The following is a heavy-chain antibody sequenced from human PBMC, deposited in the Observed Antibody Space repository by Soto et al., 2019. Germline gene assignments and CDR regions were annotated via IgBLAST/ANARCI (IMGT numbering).Heavy chain of an antibody. D-gene: IGHD3-3*01. CDR3: AKDRDYDFWSGYYAPIFYYYGMDV. CDR1: GCTFRSYW. J-gene: IGHJ6*02. CDR2: ISYDGSNK. V-gene: IGHV3-30*18. Sequence: GGALRLSFAAPGCTFRSYWMHWVPPAPGKGVGGGGGISYDGSNKYYADSVKGRFTISRDNSKNTLYLQMNSLRAEDTAVYYCAKDRDYDFWSGYYAPIFYYYGMDVWGQGTTVTVSS.